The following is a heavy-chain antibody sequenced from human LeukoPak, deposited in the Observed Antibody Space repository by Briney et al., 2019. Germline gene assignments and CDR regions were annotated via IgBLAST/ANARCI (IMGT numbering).Heavy chain of an antibody. Sequence: SETLSLTCTVSGGSISSYYWSWIRQPPGKGLEWIGYIYYSGSTYYNPSLKSRVTISVDTSKNQFSLKLSSVTAADTAVYYCATSSSGYSSSWYGSGYFDYWGQGTLVTVSS. V-gene: IGHV4-59*08. CDR3: ATSSSGYSSSWYGSGYFDY. D-gene: IGHD6-13*01. CDR2: IYYSGST. CDR1: GGSISSYY. J-gene: IGHJ4*02.